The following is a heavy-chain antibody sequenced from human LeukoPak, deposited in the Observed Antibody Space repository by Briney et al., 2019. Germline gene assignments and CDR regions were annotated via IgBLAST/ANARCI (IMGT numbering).Heavy chain of an antibody. Sequence: GSLRLSCAASGFTFSSYWMSWVRQAPGKGLEWVANIKQDGSEKYYVDSVKGRFTISRDNAKNSLYLQMNSLRAEDTAVYYCARNYYDSSGYWTPDYWGQGTLVTVSS. CDR2: IKQDGSEK. V-gene: IGHV3-7*01. D-gene: IGHD3-22*01. CDR3: ARNYYDSSGYWTPDY. CDR1: GFTFSSYW. J-gene: IGHJ4*02.